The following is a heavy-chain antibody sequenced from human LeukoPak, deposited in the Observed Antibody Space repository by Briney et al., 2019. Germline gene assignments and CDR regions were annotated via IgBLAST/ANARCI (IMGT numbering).Heavy chain of an antibody. CDR2: VYHSGST. CDR1: GGSISSSRYY. V-gene: IGHV4-39*01. Sequence: PSETLSLTCTVSGGSISSSRYYWAWIRQPPGKGLEWIGSVYHSGSTYYNPSLKSRVTISVDTSKNQFSLKLTSVTAADTAMYYCAPGSGNYYTHYFDYWGQGTLVTVSS. D-gene: IGHD3-10*01. CDR3: APGSGNYYTHYFDY. J-gene: IGHJ4*02.